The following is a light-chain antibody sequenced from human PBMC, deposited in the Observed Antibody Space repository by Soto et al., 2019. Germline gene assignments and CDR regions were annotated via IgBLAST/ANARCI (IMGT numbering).Light chain of an antibody. V-gene: IGKV4-1*01. CDR1: QSVLYSSNNNNY. CDR3: QQFYTTPYT. Sequence: DIVMTQSPNSLAVSLGERATINCKSSQSVLYSSNNNNYLAWYQQKPGQPPKLLIYCASTREFGVPDRFSGSGSGTDFTLTISSLQAEDVAVYYCQQFYTTPYTFGQGTKLEIK. CDR2: CAS. J-gene: IGKJ2*01.